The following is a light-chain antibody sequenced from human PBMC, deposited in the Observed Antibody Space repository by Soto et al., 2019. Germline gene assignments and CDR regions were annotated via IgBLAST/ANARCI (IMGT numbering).Light chain of an antibody. CDR3: QQYGSPWT. V-gene: IGKV3-20*01. CDR1: QSVNNN. CDR2: GAS. Sequence: EKVITQSPVTLTETPGERATLSCTASQSVNNNVAWYQQKPGQAPRLLIYGASSRATGIPDRFSGSGSGTDFTLTISRLEPEDFAVYYCQQYGSPWTFGQGSMVDIK. J-gene: IGKJ1*01.